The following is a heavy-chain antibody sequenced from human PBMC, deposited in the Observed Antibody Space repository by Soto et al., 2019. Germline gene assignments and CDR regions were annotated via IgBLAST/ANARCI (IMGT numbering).Heavy chain of an antibody. D-gene: IGHD3-22*01. CDR2: IYYSGST. CDR3: ARHCRKVVMGYYYYYYMDV. J-gene: IGHJ6*03. Sequence: PSETLSLTCTVSGGSISSSSYYWGWIRQPPGKGLEWIGSIYYSGSTYYNPSLKSRVTISVDTSKNQFSLKLSSVTAADTAVYYCARHCRKVVMGYYYYYYMDVWGKGTTVTVSS. CDR1: GGSISSSSYY. V-gene: IGHV4-39*01.